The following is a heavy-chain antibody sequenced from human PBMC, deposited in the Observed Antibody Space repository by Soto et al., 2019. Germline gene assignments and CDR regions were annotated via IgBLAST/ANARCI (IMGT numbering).Heavy chain of an antibody. CDR1: GYRFTSYG. V-gene: IGHV1-18*01. Sequence: QVQLVQSGAEVKNPGASVKVSCKASGYRFTSYGIGWVRQAPGQGLEWMGWINAYNGNTNYAQNLQGRVTLTTDTSMSTAYMELRSLRSNDTAVYYCAMVDVYVTPSPQDVWGQGTTVTVSS. D-gene: IGHD3-16*01. CDR3: AMVDVYVTPSPQDV. CDR2: INAYNGNT. J-gene: IGHJ6*02.